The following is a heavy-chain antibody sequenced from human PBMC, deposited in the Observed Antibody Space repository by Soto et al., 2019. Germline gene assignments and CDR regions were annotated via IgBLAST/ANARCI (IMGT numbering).Heavy chain of an antibody. CDR3: ARRAVVAVTGSLDNWLDP. D-gene: IGHD2-21*01. V-gene: IGHV4-59*01. CDR2: VYNSGST. J-gene: IGHJ5*02. Sequence: QVQLQESGPGLVKPSETLSLTCTVSGGSITSYNWNWLRQPPGKALEWIGYVYNSGSTNYNPSRKSRVTLSVDTSKNPFSLKVNSVTAADTAVYYCARRAVVAVTGSLDNWLDPWGQGILVTVSS. CDR1: GGSITSYN.